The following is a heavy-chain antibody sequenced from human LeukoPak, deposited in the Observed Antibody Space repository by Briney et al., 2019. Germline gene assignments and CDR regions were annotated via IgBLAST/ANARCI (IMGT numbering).Heavy chain of an antibody. CDR2: INPGGSEK. V-gene: IGHV3-7*03. CDR1: GFTFSDYY. Sequence: GGSLRLSCAASGFTFSDYYMSWIRQAPGKGLEWVANINPGGSEKYYVDSVKGRFTISRDDAKTSLYLQMDSLRAEDTALYYCARAPITSPFYFDYWGQGTLVTVSS. J-gene: IGHJ4*02. CDR3: ARAPITSPFYFDY. D-gene: IGHD2-2*01.